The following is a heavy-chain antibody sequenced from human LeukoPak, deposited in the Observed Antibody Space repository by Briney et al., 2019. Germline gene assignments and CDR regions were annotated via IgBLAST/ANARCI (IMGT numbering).Heavy chain of an antibody. Sequence: PSVKASCKASGNSFTSDYMHWVRQAPGQGLEWMGRIIPSGDTTHYAQKLQGRVSITRDTSTSTVYMVLSSLTSEDTAVYYCARDGSKWNFDYWGQGTLVTVSS. CDR3: ARDGSKWNFDY. CDR1: GNSFTSDY. J-gene: IGHJ4*02. D-gene: IGHD6-13*01. V-gene: IGHV1-46*04. CDR2: IIPSGDTT.